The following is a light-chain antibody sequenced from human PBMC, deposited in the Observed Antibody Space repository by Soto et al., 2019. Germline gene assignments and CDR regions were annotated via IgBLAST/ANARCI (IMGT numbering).Light chain of an antibody. V-gene: IGKV4-1*01. CDR2: WAS. Sequence: DIVMTQSPDSPAVSLGERATIDCKSSQSLLYGGNDRNYLAWYQHKPGQSPKLIMYWASTREAGVPDRFSGSGSGTHFTLTISSLQAEDVAVYYCQQYYTTPQTFGQGTKVDIK. CDR1: QSLLYGGNDRNY. CDR3: QQYYTTPQT. J-gene: IGKJ2*01.